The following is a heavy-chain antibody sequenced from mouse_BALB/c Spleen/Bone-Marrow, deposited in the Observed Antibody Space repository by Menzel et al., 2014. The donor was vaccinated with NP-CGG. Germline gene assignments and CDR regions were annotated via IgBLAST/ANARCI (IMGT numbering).Heavy chain of an antibody. V-gene: IGHV5-17*02. D-gene: IGHD3-3*01. CDR1: GITFRNFG. CDR2: ISSGSSTI. CDR3: ARIGRAEVYAMDY. Sequence: EVHLVESGGGLVQPGGSRRLSCAASGITFRNFGMHWVRQAPEKGLEWVAYISSGSSTIYYADTLKGRFTISRDNPKNTLFLQMTSLRSEDTAIYYCARIGRAEVYAMDYWGQGTSVTVSS. J-gene: IGHJ4*01.